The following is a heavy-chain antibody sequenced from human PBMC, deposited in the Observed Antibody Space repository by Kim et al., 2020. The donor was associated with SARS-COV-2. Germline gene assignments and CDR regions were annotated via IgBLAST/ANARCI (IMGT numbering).Heavy chain of an antibody. V-gene: IGHV1-2*02. D-gene: IGHD3-3*01. CDR2: INPYIGDT. CDR3: ARSAHFWSGHYLDF. J-gene: IGHJ4*02. Sequence: ASVKVSCKASGYTFTDYYIHWVRQAPGQGLEWMGWINPYIGDTNYAQKFQGRVTMTRDTSISTPYVELSSLRSDDTAVYYCARSAHFWSGHYLDFWGQGTLITVSS. CDR1: GYTFTDYY.